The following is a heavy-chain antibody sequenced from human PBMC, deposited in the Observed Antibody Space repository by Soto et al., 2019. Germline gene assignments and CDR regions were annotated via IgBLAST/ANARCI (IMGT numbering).Heavy chain of an antibody. CDR3: TRHGNRGVAFDI. D-gene: IGHD3-10*01. CDR1: GFTFSGSA. CDR2: IRSKANSYAT. V-gene: IGHV3-73*01. Sequence: GGSLRLSCAASGFTFSGSAMHWVRQASGKGLEWVGRIRSKANSYATAYAASVKGRFTISRDDSKNTAYLQMNSLKTEDTAVYYCTRHGNRGVAFDIWGQGTMLTVSS. J-gene: IGHJ3*02.